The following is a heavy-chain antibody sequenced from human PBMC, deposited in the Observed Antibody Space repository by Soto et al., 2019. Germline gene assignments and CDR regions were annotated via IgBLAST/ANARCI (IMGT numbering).Heavy chain of an antibody. CDR3: ARLDWNYDFDY. D-gene: IGHD1-7*01. CDR1: GFTFSSYA. J-gene: IGHJ4*02. V-gene: IGHV3-30-3*01. CDR2: ISYDGSNK. Sequence: GGSLRLSCAASGFTFSSYAMHWVRQAPGKGLEWVAVISYDGSNKYYADSVKGRFTISRDNSKNTLYLQMNSLRAEDTAVYYCARLDWNYDFDYWGQGTLVTVSS.